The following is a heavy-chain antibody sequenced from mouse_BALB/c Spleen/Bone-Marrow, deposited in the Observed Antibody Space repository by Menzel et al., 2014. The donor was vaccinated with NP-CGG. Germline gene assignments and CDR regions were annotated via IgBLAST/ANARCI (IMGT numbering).Heavy chain of an antibody. D-gene: IGHD2-14*01. J-gene: IGHJ2*01. CDR3: ALYYRYDYFDY. CDR1: GYTFTSYW. V-gene: IGHV1-7*01. CDR2: INPSTTYS. Sequence: VHLVESGAELAKPGASVKMSCKASGYTFTSYWMHWVEQRPGQGLEWIGYINPSTTYSAYNQKFKDKATLTADKSSSTAYMQLSSLTSEDSAVYYCALYYRYDYFDYWGQGTTLTVSS.